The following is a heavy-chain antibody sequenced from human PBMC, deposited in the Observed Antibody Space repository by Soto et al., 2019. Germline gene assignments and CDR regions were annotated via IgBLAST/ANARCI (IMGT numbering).Heavy chain of an antibody. Sequence: EVQLLESGGNLVQPGGSLRLSCAASGFTFSSYAMSWVRQAPGKGLEWVSTVGVSGATTYYTDSVKGRFTISRANSNNTLFLQMHSLRAEDTARFCCAKLRAGLGSQTDSWGQGTLVTVTS. CDR1: GFTFSSYA. CDR3: AKLRAGLGSQTDS. V-gene: IGHV3-23*01. CDR2: VGVSGATT. D-gene: IGHD3-10*01. J-gene: IGHJ4*02.